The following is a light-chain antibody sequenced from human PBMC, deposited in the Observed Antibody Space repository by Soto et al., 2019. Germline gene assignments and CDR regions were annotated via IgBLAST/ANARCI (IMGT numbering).Light chain of an antibody. CDR3: LQHNSYPRT. V-gene: IGKV1-17*01. CDR1: QGIGKD. Sequence: DIQMTQSPSSLSASVGDRVTITCRASQGIGKDLGWYQQRPGKAPNRLIYAASTLQSGVPSRFSGSGSRTEFTLTISSLQPEDFTTYYCLQHNSYPRTFGQGTKVEIK. J-gene: IGKJ1*01. CDR2: AAS.